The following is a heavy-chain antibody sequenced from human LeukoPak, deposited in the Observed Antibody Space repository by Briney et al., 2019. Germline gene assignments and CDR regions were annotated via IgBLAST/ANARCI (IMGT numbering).Heavy chain of an antibody. J-gene: IGHJ6*03. V-gene: IGHV4-61*02. CDR2: IFTSGST. Sequence: SETLSLTCTVSGGSISSGSYYWSWIRQPAGKGLECIGRIFTSGSTNYNPSLKSRVTISVDTSKNQFSLKLSSVTAADTAVYYCARDRYYDSSGYYYYYYYMDVWGKGTTVTVSS. CDR3: ARDRYYDSSGYYYYYYYMDV. CDR1: GGSISSGSYY. D-gene: IGHD3-22*01.